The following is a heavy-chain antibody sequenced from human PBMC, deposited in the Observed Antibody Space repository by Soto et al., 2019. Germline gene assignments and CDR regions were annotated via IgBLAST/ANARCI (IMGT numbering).Heavy chain of an antibody. V-gene: IGHV1-2*02. CDR1: GYTFTGYY. J-gene: IGHJ4*02. D-gene: IGHD3-22*01. Sequence: ASVKVSCKASGYTFTGYYMHWVRQAPGQGLEWMGWINPNSGGTNYAQKFQGRVTMTRDTSISTAYMELSRLRSDDTAVYYCARSYDSSGYYGIVVDYWGQGTLVTVPQ. CDR2: INPNSGGT. CDR3: ARSYDSSGYYGIVVDY.